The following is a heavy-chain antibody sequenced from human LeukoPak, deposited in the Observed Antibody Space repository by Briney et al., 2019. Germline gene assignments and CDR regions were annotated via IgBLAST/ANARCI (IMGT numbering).Heavy chain of an antibody. V-gene: IGHV3-21*01. J-gene: IGHJ6*02. D-gene: IGHD6-13*01. CDR1: GFTFSSYS. CDR2: ISSRSSYI. Sequence: PGGSLRLSCAASGFTFSSYSMNWVRQAPGKGLEWVSSISSRSSYIYYADSVKGRFTISRDNAKSSLYLQMNSLRAEDTAVYYCASGVGAIAERSMDVWGQGTTVTVSS. CDR3: ASGVGAIAERSMDV.